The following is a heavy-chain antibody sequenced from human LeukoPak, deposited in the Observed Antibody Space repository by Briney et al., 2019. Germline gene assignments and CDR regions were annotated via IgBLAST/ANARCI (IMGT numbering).Heavy chain of an antibody. Sequence: PSQTLSLTCTVSGGSISSGSYYWSWIRQPAGKGLEWIGRIYTSGSTNYNPSLKSRVTISVDTSKNQFSLKPSSVTAADTAVYYCARAGSSGWLANFDYWGQGTLVTVSS. D-gene: IGHD6-19*01. J-gene: IGHJ4*02. CDR3: ARAGSSGWLANFDY. CDR2: IYTSGST. V-gene: IGHV4-61*02. CDR1: GGSISSGSYY.